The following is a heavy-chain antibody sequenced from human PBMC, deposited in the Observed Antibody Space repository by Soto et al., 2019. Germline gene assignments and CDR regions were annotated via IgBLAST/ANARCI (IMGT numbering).Heavy chain of an antibody. Sequence: ASVKVSCKASGYTFTSYAMHWVRQAPGQRLEWMGWINAGNGNTKYSQKFQGRVTITRDTSASTAYMELSSLRSEDTAVYYCARAPQYQLTIYYYGMDVWGQGTTVTVAS. CDR3: ARAPQYQLTIYYYGMDV. J-gene: IGHJ6*02. V-gene: IGHV1-3*01. D-gene: IGHD2-2*01. CDR2: INAGNGNT. CDR1: GYTFTSYA.